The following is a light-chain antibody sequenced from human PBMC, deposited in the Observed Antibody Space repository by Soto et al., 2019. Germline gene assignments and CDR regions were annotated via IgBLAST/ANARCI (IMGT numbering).Light chain of an antibody. V-gene: IGLV2-23*01. CDR2: EAS. J-gene: IGLJ2*01. Sequence: QSALTQPASVSGSPGQSITISCTGTSSDVGSYNLVSWYQQPPGKAPKLIIYEASKRPSGISNRFSGSKSGYTASLTISGLQAEDEAYYYCCSYAHNNVVFGGGTKLTVL. CDR3: CSYAHNNVV. CDR1: SSDVGSYNL.